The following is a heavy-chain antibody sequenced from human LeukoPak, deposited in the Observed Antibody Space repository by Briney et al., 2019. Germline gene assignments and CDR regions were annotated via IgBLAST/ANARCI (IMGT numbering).Heavy chain of an antibody. V-gene: IGHV4-34*01. D-gene: IGHD3-10*02. CDR1: GGSFSGYY. CDR2: INHSGST. CDR3: AWGYVLGGY. Sequence: PSETLSLTCAVYGGSFSGYYWSWIRQPPGKGLEWIGEINHSGSTNYNPSLKSRVTISVDTSKNQFSLKLSSVTAADTAVYYCAWGYVLGGYWGQGTLVTVSS. J-gene: IGHJ4*02.